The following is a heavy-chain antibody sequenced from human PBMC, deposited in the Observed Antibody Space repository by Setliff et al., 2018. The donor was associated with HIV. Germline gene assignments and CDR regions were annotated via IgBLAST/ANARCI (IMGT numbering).Heavy chain of an antibody. V-gene: IGHV4-38-2*02. CDR1: GYSISSGYY. J-gene: IGHJ4*02. Sequence: PSETLSLTCTVSGYSISSGYYWGWIRQPPGKGLEWIGSIYHSGSTYYNPSLKSRVTISVDTSKNQFSLKLSSVTAADTAVYYCARLRHTYYYDSSYFDYWGQGTLVTVSS. CDR3: ARLRHTYYYDSSYFDY. D-gene: IGHD3-22*01. CDR2: IYHSGST.